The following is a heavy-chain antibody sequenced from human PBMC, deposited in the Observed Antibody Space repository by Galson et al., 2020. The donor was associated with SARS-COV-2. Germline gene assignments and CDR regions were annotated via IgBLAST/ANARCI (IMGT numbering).Heavy chain of an antibody. D-gene: IGHD3-16*02. CDR2: IKSKTDGGTT. CDR1: GFTFSNAW. J-gene: IGHJ3*02. CDR3: TTGQGPPEDYVWGSYRKDAFDI. V-gene: IGHV3-15*01. Sequence: GASLKISCAASGFTFSNAWMSWVRQAPGKGLEWVGRIKSKTDGGTTDYAAPVKGRFTISRDDSKNTLYLQMNSLKTEDTAVYYCTTGQGPPEDYVWGSYRKDAFDIWGQGTMVTVSS.